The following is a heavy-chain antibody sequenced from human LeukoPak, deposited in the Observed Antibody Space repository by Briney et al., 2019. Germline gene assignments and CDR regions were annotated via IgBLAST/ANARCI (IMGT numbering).Heavy chain of an antibody. CDR3: AHRRRIGQLSAENWLDS. CDR2: IYWNDDK. J-gene: IGHJ5*01. Sequence: SGPTLVKPTQTLTLTCTFSGFPLSTTAVGVGWIRQPPGKALEWLALIYWNDDKVYSPSLKSRLTIIKDTSKNQVVLTMTNMVPVDTGTYYCAHRRRIGQLSAENWLDSWGQGTLVTVSS. V-gene: IGHV2-5*01. D-gene: IGHD6-13*01. CDR1: GFPLSTTAVG.